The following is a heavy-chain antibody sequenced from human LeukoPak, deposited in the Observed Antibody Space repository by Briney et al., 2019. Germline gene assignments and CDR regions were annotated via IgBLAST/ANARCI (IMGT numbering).Heavy chain of an antibody. Sequence: PGGSLRLSCAASGFTFSRYGMHWVRQAPGKGLEWVAVISYDGSNKYYADSVKGRFTISRDNSKNTLYLQMDSLRAEDTAVYYCARAPYPYGSGSHHYFDYWGQGTLVTVSS. CDR2: ISYDGSNK. CDR1: GFTFSRYG. CDR3: ARAPYPYGSGSHHYFDY. V-gene: IGHV3-30*03. D-gene: IGHD3-10*01. J-gene: IGHJ4*02.